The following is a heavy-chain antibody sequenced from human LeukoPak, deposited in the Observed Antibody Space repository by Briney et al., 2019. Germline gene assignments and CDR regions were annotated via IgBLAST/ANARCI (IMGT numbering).Heavy chain of an antibody. Sequence: ASMKVSCKASGYTFTSYYMHWVRQAPGQGLEWMGIINPSGGSTSYAQKFQGRVTMTTDTSTSTAYMELRSLRSDDTAVYYCARAVKGRGSYPTYFDYWGQGTLVTVSS. CDR2: INPSGGST. D-gene: IGHD3-16*01. CDR1: GYTFTSYY. J-gene: IGHJ4*02. CDR3: ARAVKGRGSYPTYFDY. V-gene: IGHV1-46*01.